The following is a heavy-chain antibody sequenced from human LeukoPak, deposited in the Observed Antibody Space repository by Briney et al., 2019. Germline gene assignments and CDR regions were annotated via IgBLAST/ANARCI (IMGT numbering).Heavy chain of an antibody. V-gene: IGHV3-66*04. CDR1: GFTFTTSW. CDR3: ARQYNYGYYYFDY. D-gene: IGHD5-18*01. CDR2: IYSGGST. J-gene: IGHJ4*02. Sequence: GGSLRLSCAASGFTFTTSWMHWFRQAPGKGLEWVSVIYSGGSTYYADSVKGRFTISIDNSKNTLYLQMNSLRAEDTAVYYCARQYNYGYYYFDYWGQGTLVTVSS.